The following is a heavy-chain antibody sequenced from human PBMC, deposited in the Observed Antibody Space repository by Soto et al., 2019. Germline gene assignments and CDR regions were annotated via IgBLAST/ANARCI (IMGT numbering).Heavy chain of an antibody. V-gene: IGHV3-30*18. J-gene: IGHJ4*02. Sequence: QLVEFGGGVVQPGGPLRLSCVASGFSFSAHGFHWVGKAPGKGLEWVAVISDDGSTIFYGDSVKGRCAISRDNSKKTLYLQMSSLRAEDTATYYCAKVADYVITNWGQGTLVSVSS. CDR1: GFSFSAHG. CDR3: AKVADYVITN. D-gene: IGHD4-17*01. CDR2: ISDDGSTI.